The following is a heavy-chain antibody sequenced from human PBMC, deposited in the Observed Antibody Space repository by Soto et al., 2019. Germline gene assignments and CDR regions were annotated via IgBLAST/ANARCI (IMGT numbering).Heavy chain of an antibody. Sequence: GGSLRLSCADSGFTFSPYAMSWVRQAPGKGLEWVSSISGSGYSTYYADSVKGRFTISRDNSENTLYLQMNSLRVDDSAVYYCAKDYRDCDYWGQGALVTVSS. J-gene: IGHJ4*02. V-gene: IGHV3-23*01. CDR3: AKDYRDCDY. D-gene: IGHD4-4*01. CDR2: ISGSGYST. CDR1: GFTFSPYA.